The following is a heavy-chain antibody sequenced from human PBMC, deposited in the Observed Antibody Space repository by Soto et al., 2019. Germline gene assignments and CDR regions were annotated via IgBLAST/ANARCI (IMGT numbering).Heavy chain of an antibody. CDR1: GFTFSDYY. CDR2: ISSSGSTI. CDR3: ARDDRLHIAYGMDV. J-gene: IGHJ6*02. Sequence: GGSLRLCCAASGFTFSDYYMSWIRQAPGKGLEWVSYISSSGSTIYYADSVKGRFTISRDNAKNSLYLQMNSLRAEDTAVYYCARDDRLHIAYGMDVWGQGTTVTVSS. V-gene: IGHV3-11*01. D-gene: IGHD3-22*01.